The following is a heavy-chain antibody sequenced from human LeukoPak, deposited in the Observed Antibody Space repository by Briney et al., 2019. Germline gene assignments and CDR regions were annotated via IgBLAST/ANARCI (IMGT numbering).Heavy chain of an antibody. V-gene: IGHV4-59*01. CDR1: GGSFSGYY. CDR3: ARVPSGGSYYFDY. CDR2: IYYSGST. D-gene: IGHD1-26*01. Sequence: SETLSLTCAVYGGSFSGYYWSWIRQPPGKGLEWIGYIYYSGSTNYNPSLKSRVTISVDTSKNQFSLKLSSVTAADTAVYYCARVPSGGSYYFDYWGQGTLVTVSS. J-gene: IGHJ4*02.